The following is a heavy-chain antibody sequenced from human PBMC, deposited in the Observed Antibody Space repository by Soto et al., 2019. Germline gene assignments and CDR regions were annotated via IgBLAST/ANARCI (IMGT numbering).Heavy chain of an antibody. J-gene: IGHJ4*02. D-gene: IGHD2-8*01. CDR3: AKAIGGGSDY. CDR1: GFTFSSYA. V-gene: IGHV3-23*01. CDR2: ISGSGGST. Sequence: GGSLRLSCAASGFTFSSYAMSWVRQAPGKGLEWVSAISGSGGSTYYANSVKSRFTISRDNSKNTMYLQMNSQRAEDTALYYCAKAIGGGSDYWGQGTLVTVSS.